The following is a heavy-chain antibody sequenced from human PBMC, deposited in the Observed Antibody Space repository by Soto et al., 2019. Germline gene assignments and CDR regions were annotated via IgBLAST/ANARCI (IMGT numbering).Heavy chain of an antibody. Sequence: EVQLLESGGGLVQPGGSLRLSCADSGFTFSSYAMSWVRHAPGKGLEWVSAISGSGGSTYYADSVKGRFTISRDNSKNTLYLQMNSLRAEDTAVYYCAKDRAKVFVPIAAAVNGYWGQGTLVTVSS. CDR1: GFTFSSYA. J-gene: IGHJ4*02. D-gene: IGHD6-13*01. V-gene: IGHV3-23*01. CDR2: ISGSGGST. CDR3: AKDRAKVFVPIAAAVNGY.